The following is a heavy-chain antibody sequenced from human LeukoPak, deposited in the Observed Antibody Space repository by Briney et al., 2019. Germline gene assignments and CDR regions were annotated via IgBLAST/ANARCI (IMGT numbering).Heavy chain of an antibody. CDR3: TRGPPDGSGNYYPGDF. CDR2: ISSDGTNT. D-gene: IGHD3-10*01. CDR1: GFTFSSHW. V-gene: IGHV3-74*01. Sequence: GGSLRLSCAASGFTFSSHWKHWVRHAQGKGQGWVSRISSDGTNTNYADSVKGRFTISRDNAKNTLYLQMNSLRVEDTAVYYCTRGPPDGSGNYYPGDFWGQGTLFTVSS. J-gene: IGHJ4*02.